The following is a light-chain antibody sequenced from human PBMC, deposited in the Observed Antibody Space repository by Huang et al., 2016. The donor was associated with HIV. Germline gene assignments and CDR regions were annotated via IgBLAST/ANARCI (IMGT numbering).Light chain of an antibody. J-gene: IGKJ1*01. V-gene: IGKV3-15*01. CDR1: QSVSSN. CDR2: DAS. CDR3: QQYSNWPPWT. Sequence: EVVMTQSPATLSVSPGERATLSCRASQSVSSNLAWYQQKSGQAPRLLIYDASTRATGIPARFSGSGSGTEFTLRISSLQTEDFAVYYCQQYSNWPPWTFGQGTKVEIK.